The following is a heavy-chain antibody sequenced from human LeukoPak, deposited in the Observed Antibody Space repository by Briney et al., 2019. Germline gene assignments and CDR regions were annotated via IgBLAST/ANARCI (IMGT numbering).Heavy chain of an antibody. V-gene: IGHV1-69*05. CDR1: GGTFSSYA. D-gene: IGHD3-22*01. Sequence: SVKVSCKASGGTFSSYAISWVRQAPGQGLEWMGGIIPIFGTANYAQKFQGRVTITTDESTSTAHMELSSLRSEDTAVYYCARGGERINYYDSSGYFGFARFDYWGQGTLVTVSS. J-gene: IGHJ4*02. CDR2: IIPIFGTA. CDR3: ARGGERINYYDSSGYFGFARFDY.